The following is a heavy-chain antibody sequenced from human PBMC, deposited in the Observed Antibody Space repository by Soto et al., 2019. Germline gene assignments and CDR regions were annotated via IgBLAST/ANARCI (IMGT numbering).Heavy chain of an antibody. CDR1: GYSFTSHY. CDR2: IYPGGVNI. J-gene: IGHJ6*02. D-gene: IGHD6-13*01. CDR3: ASRGYSSSWYYYYYYGMDV. Sequence: ASVKVSCKAIGYSFTSHYMHWVRQAPGQGLEWMGTIYPGGVNIGYAQKFKGRVTMTKDTSTSTVYMELNSLRPEDTAVYYCASRGYSSSWYYYYYYGMDVWGQGTTVTVSS. V-gene: IGHV1-46*01.